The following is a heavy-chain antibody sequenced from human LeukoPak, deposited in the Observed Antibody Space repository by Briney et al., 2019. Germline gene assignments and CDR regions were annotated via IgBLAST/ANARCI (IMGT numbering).Heavy chain of an antibody. D-gene: IGHD3-10*01. V-gene: IGHV4-4*07. Sequence: PSETLSLTCTVSGGSISSYYWSWIRQPAGKGLEWIGRIYTSGSTSYNPSLKSRVTMSVDTSKNQFSLKLSSVTAADTAVYYCARESYYYGSGSQKTNNFDYWGQGTLVTVSS. CDR3: ARESYYYGSGSQKTNNFDY. CDR2: IYTSGST. CDR1: GGSISSYY. J-gene: IGHJ4*02.